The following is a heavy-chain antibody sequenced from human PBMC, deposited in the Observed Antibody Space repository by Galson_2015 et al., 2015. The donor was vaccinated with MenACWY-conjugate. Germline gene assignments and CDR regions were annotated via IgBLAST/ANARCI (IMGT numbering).Heavy chain of an antibody. V-gene: IGHV5-51*01. D-gene: IGHD1-26*01. J-gene: IGHJ6*02. CDR2: ITSTSDT. CDR3: ARHPPGGRGMDV. CDR1: GSSFTSYW. Sequence: QSGAEVQKPGESLQISCTGTGSSFTSYWIAWVRQMPGKGLEWMGLITSTSDTRYSPSFQGPVTISADKSTPTAYLQWTSLTSSDTAMYYCARHPPGGRGMDVWGQGTTVTVSS.